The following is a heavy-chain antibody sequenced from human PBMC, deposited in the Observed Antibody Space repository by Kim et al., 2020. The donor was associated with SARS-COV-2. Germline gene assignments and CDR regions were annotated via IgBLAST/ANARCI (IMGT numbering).Heavy chain of an antibody. CDR3: ARGGDTAMELTYYYYGMDV. D-gene: IGHD5-18*01. J-gene: IGHJ6*02. V-gene: IGHV3-21*01. Sequence: GGSLRLSCAASGFTFSSYSMNWVRQAPGKGLEWVSSISSSSSYIYYADSVKGRFTISRDNAKNSLYLQMNSLRAEDTAVYYCARGGDTAMELTYYYYGMDVWGQGTTVTVSS. CDR2: ISSSSSYI. CDR1: GFTFSSYS.